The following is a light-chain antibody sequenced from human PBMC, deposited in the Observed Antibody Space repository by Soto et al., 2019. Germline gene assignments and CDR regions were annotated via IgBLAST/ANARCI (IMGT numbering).Light chain of an antibody. V-gene: IGKV1-5*01. CDR3: QQYNSYSWT. CDR2: DAS. J-gene: IGKJ1*01. Sequence: DIQMTQSPSTLSASVGDRVTITGRASQSISSWLAWYQQKPGKAPKLLIYDASSLESGVPSRFSGSGSGTEFTLPISSLQPDDFAPYYCQQYNSYSWTFGQGAKVEIK. CDR1: QSISSW.